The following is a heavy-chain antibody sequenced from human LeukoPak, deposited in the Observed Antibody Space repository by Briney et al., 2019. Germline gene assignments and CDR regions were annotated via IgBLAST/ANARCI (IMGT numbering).Heavy chain of an antibody. CDR2: IYYSGST. Sequence: PAETLSLTCTVSGVSISSGDYYWSWIRQPPGKGLEWIGYIYYSGSTYYNPSLNSRVTISVDTSKNQFSLQLSSVTAADTAVYYCARGLGYCSSTSCYFYWFDPWGQGTLVTVSS. V-gene: IGHV4-30-4*08. CDR3: ARGLGYCSSTSCYFYWFDP. J-gene: IGHJ5*02. CDR1: GVSISSGDYY. D-gene: IGHD2-2*03.